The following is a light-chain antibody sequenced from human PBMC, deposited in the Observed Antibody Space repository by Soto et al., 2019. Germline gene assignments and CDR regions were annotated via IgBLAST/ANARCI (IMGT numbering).Light chain of an antibody. CDR1: QSVLFNSNNKNY. Sequence: DIVMTQSPDSLAVSLGERATINCKSSQSVLFNSNNKNYLAWYQQKSGQPPSLLISWASTRESGVPDRCSGSGSGTDFTLTISILHAEDVAVYYCQQYYSIPLTFGQGTKVEIK. CDR3: QQYYSIPLT. V-gene: IGKV4-1*01. J-gene: IGKJ1*01. CDR2: WAS.